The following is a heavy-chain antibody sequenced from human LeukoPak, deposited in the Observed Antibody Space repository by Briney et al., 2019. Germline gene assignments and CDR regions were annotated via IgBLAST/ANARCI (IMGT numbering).Heavy chain of an antibody. Sequence: GGSLRLSCAASGFTLSSYAMSWVRQAPGKGLEWVSALSGSGGSTYYADSVKGRFTISRDNSKNTLYLQMNSLRAEDTAVYYCARDLGGHYYYYYMDVWGKGTTVTVSS. D-gene: IGHD4-23*01. J-gene: IGHJ6*03. V-gene: IGHV3-23*01. CDR1: GFTLSSYA. CDR2: LSGSGGST. CDR3: ARDLGGHYYYYYMDV.